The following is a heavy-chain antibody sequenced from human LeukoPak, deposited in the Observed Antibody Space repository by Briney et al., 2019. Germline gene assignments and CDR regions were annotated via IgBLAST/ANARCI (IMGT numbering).Heavy chain of an antibody. Sequence: KPSETLSLTCAVYGGSFSDYYWSWVRQPPGKGLEWIGEINDSGDLNYKPSLKSRVTISVDTSKTHFSLNLSSVTAADTAVYYCARGRPHRPYNYAMDVWGQGTTVTVSS. CDR1: GGSFSDYY. V-gene: IGHV4-34*01. CDR2: INDSGDL. CDR3: ARGRPHRPYNYAMDV. J-gene: IGHJ6*02.